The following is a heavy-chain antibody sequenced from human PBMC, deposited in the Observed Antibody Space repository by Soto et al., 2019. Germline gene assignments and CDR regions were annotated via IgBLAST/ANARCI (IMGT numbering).Heavy chain of an antibody. D-gene: IGHD2-15*01. CDR2: TGSGTGPG. Sequence: SVKVSCKASGGSLSTNPISWVRQAPGQGLEWMGGTGSGTGPGNHAQKFQGRLTVTADKSTSTVYMELTNLSSDDTAVYYCARRDSGRFYRFFDSWGQGTLVTVSS. CDR3: ARRDSGRFYRFFDS. J-gene: IGHJ4*02. CDR1: GGSLSTNP. V-gene: IGHV1-69*06.